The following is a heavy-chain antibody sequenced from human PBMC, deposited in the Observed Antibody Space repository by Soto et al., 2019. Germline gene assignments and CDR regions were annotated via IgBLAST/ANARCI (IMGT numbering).Heavy chain of an antibody. D-gene: IGHD6-13*01. CDR1: GFTFSSYW. J-gene: IGHJ4*02. V-gene: IGHV3-7*01. CDR3: AREGIAAAGDY. CDR2: IKQDGSEK. Sequence: AGGSLRLSCAASGFTFSSYWMSWVRQAPGKGLEWVANIKQDGSEKNYVDSVKGRFTISRDNAKNSVYLQMNSLRAEDTAVYFCAREGIAAAGDYWGQGTLVTVSS.